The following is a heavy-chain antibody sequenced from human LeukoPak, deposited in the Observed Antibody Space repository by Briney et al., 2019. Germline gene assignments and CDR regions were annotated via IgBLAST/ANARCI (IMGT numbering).Heavy chain of an antibody. Sequence: GGSLRLSWAASGFTFSSYGMHWVRQAPGKGLEWVAFIRYDGSNKYYADSVKGRFTISRDNSKNTLYLQMNSLRAEDTAVYYCAKDVIVAFDYWGQGTLVTVSS. CDR2: IRYDGSNK. D-gene: IGHD2/OR15-2a*01. CDR1: GFTFSSYG. J-gene: IGHJ4*02. CDR3: AKDVIVAFDY. V-gene: IGHV3-30*02.